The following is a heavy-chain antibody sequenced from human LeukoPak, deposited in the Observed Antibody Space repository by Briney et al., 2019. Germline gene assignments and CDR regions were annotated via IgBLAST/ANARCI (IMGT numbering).Heavy chain of an antibody. J-gene: IGHJ6*02. V-gene: IGHV1-24*01. Sequence: RASVKVSCKVCGYPLTELSMYWVRQAPGKGLEWMGGFDPEDGETIYAQKFQGRVTMTEDTSTDTAYMELSSLRSEDTAAYYCATVELMVRGAPTSHYGMDVWGQGTAVTVSS. CDR1: GYPLTELS. CDR2: FDPEDGET. D-gene: IGHD3-10*01. CDR3: ATVELMVRGAPTSHYGMDV.